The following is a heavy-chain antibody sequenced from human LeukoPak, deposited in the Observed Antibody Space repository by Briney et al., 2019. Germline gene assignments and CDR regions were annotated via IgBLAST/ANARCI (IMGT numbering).Heavy chain of an antibody. CDR2: INHSGST. V-gene: IGHV4-34*01. J-gene: IGHJ4*02. CDR1: GGSFSGYY. Sequence: SETLSLTCAVYGGSFSGYYWSWIRQPPGKGLEWIGEINHSGSTNYNPSLKSRVTISVDTSKNQFSLKLSSVTAADTAVYYCARLRYSSGWYIETWGNYYFDYWGQGTLVTVSS. D-gene: IGHD6-19*01. CDR3: ARLRYSSGWYIETWGNYYFDY.